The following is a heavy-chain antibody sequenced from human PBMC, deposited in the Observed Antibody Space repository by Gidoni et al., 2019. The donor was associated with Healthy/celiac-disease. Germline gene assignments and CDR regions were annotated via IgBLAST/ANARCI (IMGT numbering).Heavy chain of an antibody. J-gene: IGHJ5*02. CDR1: GFTFSSYA. D-gene: IGHD4-4*01. CDR3: ARDRITTVTKNWFDP. CDR2: ISYDGSNK. V-gene: IGHV3-30-3*01. Sequence: QVQLVESGGGVVQPGRSLRLSCAASGFTFSSYAMHWVRQAPGKGLEWVAVISYDGSNKYYADSVKGRFTISRDNSKNTLYLQMNSLRAEDTAVYYCARDRITTVTKNWFDPWGQGTLVTVSS.